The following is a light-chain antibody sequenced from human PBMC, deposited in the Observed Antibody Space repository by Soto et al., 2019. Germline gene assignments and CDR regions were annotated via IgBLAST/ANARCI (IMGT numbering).Light chain of an antibody. CDR3: VLYMGSGIRV. CDR2: STN. Sequence: QTVVTQEPSFSVSPGGTVTITCGLSSGSVSARFYPSWYQQTPGQAPRTLIYSTNTRSSGVPDRFSGSILGNKAALTITGAQADDESDYYCVLYMGSGIRVFGGGTKLTVL. V-gene: IGLV8-61*01. J-gene: IGLJ3*02. CDR1: SGSVSARFY.